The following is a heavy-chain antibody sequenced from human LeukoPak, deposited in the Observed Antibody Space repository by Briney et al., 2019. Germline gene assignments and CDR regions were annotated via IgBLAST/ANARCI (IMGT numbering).Heavy chain of an antibody. D-gene: IGHD1-1*01. V-gene: IGHV3-13*01. Sequence: GGSLRLSWAASGFTFGSCDMHWVRQPTGQCLEWVSTIGTASDTYYPGSVEGRFTLSRDNAKNSLYLQMNSLTAGDTAVYYCARGPPRGKYYYMDVWGKGTTVTVSS. CDR2: IGTASDT. CDR1: GFTFGSCD. J-gene: IGHJ6*03. CDR3: ARGPPRGKYYYMDV.